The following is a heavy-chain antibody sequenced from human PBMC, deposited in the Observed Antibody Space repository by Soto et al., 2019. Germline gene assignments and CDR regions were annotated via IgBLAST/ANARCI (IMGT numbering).Heavy chain of an antibody. V-gene: IGHV5-51*01. CDR2: IYPGDSDT. Sequence: LGESLKISCKSSGYSFTSYWIGWVRQMPGKGLEWMGIIYPGDSDTRYSPSFQGQVTISADKSISTAYLQWSSLKASDTAMYYCATPTGYSSGWSYAFDIWGQGTMVTVSS. D-gene: IGHD6-19*01. CDR1: GYSFTSYW. J-gene: IGHJ3*02. CDR3: ATPTGYSSGWSYAFDI.